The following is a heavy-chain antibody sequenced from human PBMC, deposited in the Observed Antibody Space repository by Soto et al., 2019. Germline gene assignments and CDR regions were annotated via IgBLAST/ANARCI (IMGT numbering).Heavy chain of an antibody. V-gene: IGHV1-18*01. J-gene: IGHJ5*02. CDR1: GYTFTSYG. CDR3: ARAKEFWSGYYPNNWFHP. D-gene: IGHD3-3*01. CDR2: ISAYNGNT. Sequence: ASVKVSCKASGYTFTSYGISWVRQAPGQGLEWMGWISAYNGNTNYAQKLQGRVTMTTDTSTSTAYMELRSLRSDDTAVYYCARAKEFWSGYYPNNWFHPWGQGTLVTASS.